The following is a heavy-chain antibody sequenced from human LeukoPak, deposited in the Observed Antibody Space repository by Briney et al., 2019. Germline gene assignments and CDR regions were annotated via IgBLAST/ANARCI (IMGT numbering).Heavy chain of an antibody. CDR2: IYHSGST. CDR1: GYSISSGYY. J-gene: IGHJ4*02. CDR3: ARQGGDYFGY. V-gene: IGHV4-38-2*01. Sequence: SETLSLTCAVSGYSISSGYYWGWIRQPPGKGLEWIGSIYHSGSTYYNPSLRSRVTISVDTSKNQFSLKLSSVTAADTAVYYCARQGGDYFGYWGQGTLVTVSS. D-gene: IGHD1-26*01.